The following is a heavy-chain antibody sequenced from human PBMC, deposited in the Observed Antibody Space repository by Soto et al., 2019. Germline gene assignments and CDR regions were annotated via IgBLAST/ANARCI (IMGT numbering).Heavy chain of an antibody. V-gene: IGHV5-10-1*01. Sequence: PGESLKISCKGSGYSFTSYWISWVRQMPGKGLEWMGRIDPSDSYTNYSPSFQGHVTISADKSISTAYLQWSSLKASDTAMYYCARPLVATMRGGYYYYGMGVCRQGPTFT. CDR1: GYSFTSYW. J-gene: IGHJ6*02. D-gene: IGHD5-12*01. CDR2: IDPSDSYT. CDR3: ARPLVATMRGGYYYYGMGV.